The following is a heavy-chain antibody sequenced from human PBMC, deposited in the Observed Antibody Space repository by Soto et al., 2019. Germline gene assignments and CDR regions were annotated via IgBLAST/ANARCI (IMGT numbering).Heavy chain of an antibody. CDR2: INHSGST. Sequence: ENLSLTCAVYGGSFSGYYWSWIHQPPGKGLEWIGEINHSGSTNYNPSLKSRVTISVDTSKNQFSLKLSSVTSADTAVYYCASADKGSSGYGSFDYWFQGILVSVS. CDR1: GGSFSGYY. CDR3: ASADKGSSGYGSFDY. J-gene: IGHJ4*02. D-gene: IGHD5-12*01. V-gene: IGHV4-34*01.